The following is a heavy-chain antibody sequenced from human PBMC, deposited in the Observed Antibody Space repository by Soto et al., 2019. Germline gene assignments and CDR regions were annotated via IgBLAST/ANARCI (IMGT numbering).Heavy chain of an antibody. J-gene: IGHJ4*02. V-gene: IGHV3-30*18. Sequence: QVQLVESGGGVVQPGRSLRLSCEASGFTFSSYGMHWVRQAPGKGLEWVAIISYDGRNTYYADSVKGRFTISRDNSKNTLYLQMNSLRAEDTAVYYCAKDQRGFVVVVAATFDSWGQGTLVTVSS. CDR2: ISYDGRNT. CDR3: AKDQRGFVVVVAATFDS. CDR1: GFTFSSYG. D-gene: IGHD2-15*01.